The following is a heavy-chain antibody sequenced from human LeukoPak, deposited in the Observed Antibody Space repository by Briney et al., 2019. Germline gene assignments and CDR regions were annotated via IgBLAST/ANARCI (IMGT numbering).Heavy chain of an antibody. V-gene: IGHV3-66*01. CDR3: ARDPPAVLIDTYG. CDR2: VYSDGST. J-gene: IGHJ4*02. Sequence: GGSLRLSCTASGFIVTNNYINWVRQAPGKGLEWVSLVYSDGSTYYADSVKGRFTISRDNSKNMVYLQMNSLRAEDTAMYYCARDPPAVLIDTYGWGQGTLVPVSS. CDR1: GFIVTNNY. D-gene: IGHD2-8*01.